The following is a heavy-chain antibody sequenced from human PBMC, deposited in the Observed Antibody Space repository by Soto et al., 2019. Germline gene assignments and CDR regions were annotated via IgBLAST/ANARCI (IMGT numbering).Heavy chain of an antibody. CDR1: GFTFSQYA. Sequence: EVQLLESGGGLVQPGGSLRLSCAPSGFTFSQYAMIWVRQTPGKGLEWVSAIDATGAYTYYTVSVKGRFTISRDNPTNRLWLKMSSLRAEDTAVYYCANLAPNSNTWYWGQGTVVTVSS. D-gene: IGHD6-13*01. CDR3: ANLAPNSNTWY. J-gene: IGHJ4*02. CDR2: IDATGAYT. V-gene: IGHV3-23*01.